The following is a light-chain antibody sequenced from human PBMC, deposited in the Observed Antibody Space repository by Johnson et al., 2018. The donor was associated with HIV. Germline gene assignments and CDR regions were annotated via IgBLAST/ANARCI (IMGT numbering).Light chain of an antibody. Sequence: QSVLTQPPSVSAALGQRVTISCSGGIANIGNNYVSWYQQLPGTAPKLLIYEHNKRPSGIPDRFSGSKSGTSATLDISGLQTGDEADYYCGIWDASLSPLYVFGSGTTITVL. CDR1: IANIGNNY. CDR3: GIWDASLSPLYV. J-gene: IGLJ1*01. CDR2: EHN. V-gene: IGLV1-51*02.